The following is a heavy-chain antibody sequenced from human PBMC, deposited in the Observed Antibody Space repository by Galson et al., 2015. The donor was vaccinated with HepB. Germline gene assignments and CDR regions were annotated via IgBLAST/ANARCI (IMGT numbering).Heavy chain of an antibody. CDR3: ATSELRPGGYYYYGMDV. CDR1: GGSVSSGSYY. CDR2: KYASGST. V-gene: IGHV4-61*02. J-gene: IGHJ6*02. D-gene: IGHD4-23*01. Sequence: TLSLTCTVSGGSVSSGSYYCSWIRQPAGKGLEWIGRKYASGSTHYSASLKSRVTISIDMSKNQCSLKVTSATAADTAVYYCATSELRPGGYYYYGMDVWGQGTTVTV.